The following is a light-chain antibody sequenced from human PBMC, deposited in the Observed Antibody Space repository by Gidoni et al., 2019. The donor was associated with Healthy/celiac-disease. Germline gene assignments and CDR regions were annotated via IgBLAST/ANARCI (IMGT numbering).Light chain of an antibody. V-gene: IGKV1-39*01. J-gene: IGKJ1*01. CDR1: QSISSY. CDR3: QHSYSTPGT. Sequence: DIQMTQSPSSLSASVGDRVTITCRASQSISSYLNWYQQKPGKAPKLLIYAASSLQSGVPSRFSGSGSGTDFTLTISSLLPEDFATYYCQHSYSTPGTFGQGTKVEIK. CDR2: AAS.